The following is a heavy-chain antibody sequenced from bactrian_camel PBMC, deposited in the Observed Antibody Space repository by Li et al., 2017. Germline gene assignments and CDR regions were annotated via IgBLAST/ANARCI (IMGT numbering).Heavy chain of an antibody. D-gene: IGHD4*01. Sequence: QVQLVESGGDLVQPGGSLRLSCAASGFTFSSYWMYWVRQAPGKGLEWVSTINRGGGTTYYADSVKGRYTISRDNAKNTVYLQMNSLKPEDTAVYYCVREQKSGDYAPAFGYWGQGTQVTVS. V-gene: IGHV3S25*01. CDR1: GFTFSSYW. CDR2: INRGGGTT. J-gene: IGHJ6*01. CDR3: VREQKSGDYAPAFGY.